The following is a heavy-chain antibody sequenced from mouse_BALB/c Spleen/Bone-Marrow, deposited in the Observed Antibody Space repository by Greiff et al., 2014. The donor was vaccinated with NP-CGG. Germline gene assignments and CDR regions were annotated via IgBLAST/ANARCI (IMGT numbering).Heavy chain of an antibody. J-gene: IGHJ2*01. Sequence: EVQLQQSGAELVKPGASVKLSCTASGFNVKDTYIHWVKQRPEQGLEWIERIDPANGNTKYDPKFQSKATITADTSSNTAYLQLSSLTSEDTAVYYCASYVYGYYFDYWGQGTTLTVSS. V-gene: IGHV14-3*02. CDR2: IDPANGNT. D-gene: IGHD2-2*01. CDR1: GFNVKDTY. CDR3: ASYVYGYYFDY.